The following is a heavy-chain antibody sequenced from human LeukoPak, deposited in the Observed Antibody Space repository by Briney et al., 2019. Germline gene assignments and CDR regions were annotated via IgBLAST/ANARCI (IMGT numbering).Heavy chain of an antibody. J-gene: IGHJ4*02. CDR1: GGSISSGSYY. Sequence: SQTLSLTCTVSGGSISSGSYYWSWIRQPAGKGLEWIGRIYTSGSTNYNPSLKSRVTISVDRSKNQFSLKLSSVTAADTAVYYCARGGYSYESLSYFDYWGQGTLVTVSS. CDR3: ARGGYSYESLSYFDY. V-gene: IGHV4-61*02. CDR2: IYTSGST. D-gene: IGHD5-18*01.